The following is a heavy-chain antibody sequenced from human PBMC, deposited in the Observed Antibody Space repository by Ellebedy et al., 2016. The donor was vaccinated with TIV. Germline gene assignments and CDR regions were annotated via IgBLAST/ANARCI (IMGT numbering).Heavy chain of an antibody. CDR2: IYNNGGT. V-gene: IGHV4-59*01. J-gene: IGHJ4*02. Sequence: MPSETLSLTCTVSGGSTSSYYWSWIRQPPGRRLEWIGYIYNNGGTNYNPSLTSRGTISVDRSKNQFSLKLASVSAADTAVYYCARGLRGPFDYWGQGTLVTVSS. CDR1: GGSTSSYY. CDR3: ARGLRGPFDY.